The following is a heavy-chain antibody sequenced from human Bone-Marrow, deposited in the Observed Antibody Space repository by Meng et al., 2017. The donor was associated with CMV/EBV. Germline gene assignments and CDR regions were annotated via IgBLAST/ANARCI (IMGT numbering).Heavy chain of an antibody. Sequence: ESLKISCAASGFTFSSYGMSWVRQAPGKGLEWVANIKPDGSEMYYLDSMKGRFTISRDNAKNSLYLQINSLRAEDTAVYYCARDLTTIPGQNYWGQGTLVTVSS. V-gene: IGHV3-7*01. D-gene: IGHD4-11*01. J-gene: IGHJ4*02. CDR1: GFTFSSYG. CDR2: IKPDGSEM. CDR3: ARDLTTIPGQNY.